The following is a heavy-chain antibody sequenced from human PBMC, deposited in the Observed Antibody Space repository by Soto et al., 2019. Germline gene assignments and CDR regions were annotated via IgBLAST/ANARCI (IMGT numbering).Heavy chain of an antibody. CDR1: GFTFSSYS. CDR2: ISSSSSYI. D-gene: IGHD2-21*01. CDR3: ARVERAYCGGDCYDY. J-gene: IGHJ4*02. Sequence: EVQLVESGGGLVKPGGSLRLSCAASGFTFSSYSMNWVRQAPGKGLEWVSSISSSSSYIYYADSVKGRFTISRDNAKNPFYLQMNSLRAEDTAVYYCARVERAYCGGDCYDYWGQGTLVTVSS. V-gene: IGHV3-21*01.